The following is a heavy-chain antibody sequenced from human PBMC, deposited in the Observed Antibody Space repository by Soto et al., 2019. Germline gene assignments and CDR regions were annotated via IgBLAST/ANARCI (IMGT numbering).Heavy chain of an antibody. Sequence: SSETLSLTCAVSGGSISSNNWWTWVRQPPGKGLEWIGEIYHGGSTNYNPSLKSRVTISVDKSKNHFSLRLSSVTAAGTAVYYCARDSRVTMIEVDWELDYYYGMDVWGQGTTVTVSS. CDR3: ARDSRVTMIEVDWELDYYYGMDV. D-gene: IGHD3-22*01. CDR2: IYHGGST. CDR1: GGSISSNNW. V-gene: IGHV4-4*02. J-gene: IGHJ6*02.